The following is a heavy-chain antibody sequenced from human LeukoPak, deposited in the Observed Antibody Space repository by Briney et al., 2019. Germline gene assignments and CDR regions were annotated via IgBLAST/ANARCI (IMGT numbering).Heavy chain of an antibody. Sequence: GGSLRLSCTASGFSVSSSYMYWVRQAPGKGLEWVSFFYRGDTTYYAESVRGRFTISRDNSKNTLYLQMNSLRAEDTAVYYCAKDKRDYYDSSGYTEYFQHWGQGTLVTVSS. CDR3: AKDKRDYYDSSGYTEYFQH. V-gene: IGHV3-53*05. CDR1: GFSVSSSY. D-gene: IGHD3-22*01. CDR2: FYRGDTT. J-gene: IGHJ1*01.